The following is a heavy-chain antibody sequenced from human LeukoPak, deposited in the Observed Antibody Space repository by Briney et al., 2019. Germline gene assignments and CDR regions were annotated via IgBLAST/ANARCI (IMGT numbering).Heavy chain of an antibody. V-gene: IGHV4-31*03. J-gene: IGHJ6*02. CDR2: IYYSGST. Sequence: TLSLTCTVSGGSISSGGYYWSWIRQHPGKGLEWIGYIYYSGSTYYNPSLKSRVTISVDTSKNQFSLKLSSVTAADTAVYYCARDANLPGSYYYYYGMDVWGQGTTVTVSS. CDR1: GGSISSGGYY. D-gene: IGHD4/OR15-4a*01. CDR3: ARDANLPGSYYYYYGMDV.